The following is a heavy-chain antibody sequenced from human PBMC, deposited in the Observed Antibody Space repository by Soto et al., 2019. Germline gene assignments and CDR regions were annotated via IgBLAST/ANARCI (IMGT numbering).Heavy chain of an antibody. Sequence: VASVKVSCKASGYTFTSNAITWVRQAPGQGLEWMGLISAYNGDTIYAQKFQDRLTMTTDTSTSTAYMELRSLRSDDTAVYFCARVWGSYQAPSGGAGFDPWGQGILVTVSS. V-gene: IGHV1-18*04. CDR2: ISAYNGDT. CDR1: GYTFTSNA. D-gene: IGHD3-16*02. CDR3: ARVWGSYQAPSGGAGFDP. J-gene: IGHJ5*02.